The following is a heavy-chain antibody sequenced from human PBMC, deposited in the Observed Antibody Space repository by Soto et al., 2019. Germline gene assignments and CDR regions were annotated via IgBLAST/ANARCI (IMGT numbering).Heavy chain of an antibody. D-gene: IGHD6-6*01. CDR3: ARDHSECHSSSSAHFDS. CDR2: ISYSGST. J-gene: IGHJ4*02. Sequence: SETLSLTCSVSGGSISSYYWNWIRQPPGKGLEWIGYISYSGSTNYNPSLKSRVTISVDTSKNQFSLKLSSVTAADTALYYCARDHSECHSSSSAHFDSWGQGTLVTVSS. V-gene: IGHV4-59*01. CDR1: GGSISSYY.